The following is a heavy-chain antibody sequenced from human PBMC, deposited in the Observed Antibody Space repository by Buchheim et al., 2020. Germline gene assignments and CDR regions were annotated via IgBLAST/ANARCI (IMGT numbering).Heavy chain of an antibody. CDR2: IFHTGRT. D-gene: IGHD6-19*01. Sequence: QVQLQESGPGLVKPSGTLSLTCAVSGASITSSILWSWVRQPPGKGLEWIGEIFHTGRTNYNPSLKSRVTISVDKSKTQFSLNLSSVTAADTAVYYCARKWDSGGWYVLDYWGQGTL. J-gene: IGHJ4*02. V-gene: IGHV4-4*02. CDR1: GASITSSIL. CDR3: ARKWDSGGWYVLDY.